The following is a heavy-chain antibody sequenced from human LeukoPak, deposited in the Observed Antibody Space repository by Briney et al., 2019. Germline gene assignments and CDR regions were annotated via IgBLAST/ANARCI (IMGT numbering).Heavy chain of an antibody. J-gene: IGHJ6*02. CDR2: ISGGGGST. CDR1: GITCSSYA. CDR3: AKEKAPRITIFVVVQYYYGMDV. V-gene: IGHV3-23*01. D-gene: IGHD3-3*01. Sequence: GGSLRLSCAASGITCSSYAMSWVRQAAGKGLEWVSGISGGGGSTYYADSMKGRFTISRDNSKNTLYLQMNSLRAEDTAVYYCAKEKAPRITIFVVVQYYYGMDVWGQGTTVTVSS.